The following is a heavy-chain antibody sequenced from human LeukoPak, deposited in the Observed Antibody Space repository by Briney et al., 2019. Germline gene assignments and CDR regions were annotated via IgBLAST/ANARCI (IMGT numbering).Heavy chain of an antibody. CDR3: ARRVTEGVPVNEGNWSDP. J-gene: IGHJ5*02. CDR1: GDSISRSY. CDR2: IYKDGST. D-gene: IGHD2-2*01. V-gene: IGHV4-59*08. Sequence: SETLSLTCSVSGDSISRSYWNWIRQSPGKGLEWIARIYKDGSTIYNPSLESRVTISIDTSRNQFSLKLTSVTAADTAVYYCARRVTEGVPVNEGNWSDPWGQGTLVTVSS.